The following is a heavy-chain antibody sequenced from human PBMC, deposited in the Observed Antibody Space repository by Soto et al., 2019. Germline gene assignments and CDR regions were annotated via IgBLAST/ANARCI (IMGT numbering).Heavy chain of an antibody. Sequence: SETLSLTCAVSGGSISSSNWWSWVRQPPGRGLEWIGEIYHSGSTNYNPSLKSRVTISVDTSKNQFSLKLSSVTAADTAVYYCARGVTMVRGVIHTPYFDYWGQGTLVTVSS. CDR3: ARGVTMVRGVIHTPYFDY. CDR1: GGSISSSNW. J-gene: IGHJ4*02. V-gene: IGHV4-4*02. CDR2: IYHSGST. D-gene: IGHD3-10*01.